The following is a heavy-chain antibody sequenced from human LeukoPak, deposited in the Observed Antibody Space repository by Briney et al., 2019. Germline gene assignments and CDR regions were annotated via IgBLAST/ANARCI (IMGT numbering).Heavy chain of an antibody. D-gene: IGHD6-13*01. V-gene: IGHV4-59*01. CDR3: ARDVIAAAGAYYGMDV. Sequence: PSETLSLTCTVSGGSISSYYWSWIRQPPGKGLEWIGYIYYSGSTNYNPSLKSRVTISVDTSKNQFSLKLSSVTAADTAVYYCARDVIAAAGAYYGMDVWGQGTTVTVSS. CDR2: IYYSGST. J-gene: IGHJ6*02. CDR1: GGSISSYY.